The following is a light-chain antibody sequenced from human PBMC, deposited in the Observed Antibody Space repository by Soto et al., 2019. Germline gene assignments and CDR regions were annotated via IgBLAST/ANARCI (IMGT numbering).Light chain of an antibody. Sequence: EIVLTQSPGTLSVSPGERATISCRASQSVGTNLAWYQQKRGQAPRLLVYGASSRATGIPARFSGRGSGAEFTPTISSQQSEDFADYCCRQYENWPPWTFGRGTKVELK. CDR3: RQYENWPPWT. J-gene: IGKJ1*01. CDR1: QSVGTN. V-gene: IGKV3-15*01. CDR2: GAS.